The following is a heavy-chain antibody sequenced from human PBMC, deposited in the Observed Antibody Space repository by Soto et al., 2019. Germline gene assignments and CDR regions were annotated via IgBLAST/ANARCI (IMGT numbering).Heavy chain of an antibody. CDR2: IIPIFGTA. CDR3: APGLLRYNWFDP. V-gene: IGHV1-69*13. D-gene: IGHD2-15*01. J-gene: IGHJ5*02. CDR1: GGTFSSYA. Sequence: ASVKVSCKASGGTFSSYAISWVRQAPGQGLEWMGGIIPIFGTANYAQKFQGRVTITADESTSTAYMELSSLRSEDTAVYYCAPGLLRYNWFDPWGQGTLVTVSS.